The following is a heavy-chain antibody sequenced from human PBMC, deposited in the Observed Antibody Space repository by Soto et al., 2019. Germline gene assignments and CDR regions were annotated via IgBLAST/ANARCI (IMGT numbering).Heavy chain of an antibody. J-gene: IGHJ6*02. CDR2: INHSGST. D-gene: IGHD6-13*01. CDR3: ARVSAAAGYYYGMDV. CDR1: GGSFSGYY. Sequence: SETLSPTCAVYGGSFSGYYWSWIRQPPGKGLEWIGEINHSGSTNYNPSLKSRVTISVDTSKNQFSLKLSSVTAADTAVYYCARVSAAAGYYYGMDVWGQGTTVTVSS. V-gene: IGHV4-34*01.